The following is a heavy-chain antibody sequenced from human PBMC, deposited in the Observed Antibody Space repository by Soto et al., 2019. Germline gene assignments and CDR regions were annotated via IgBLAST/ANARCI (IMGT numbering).Heavy chain of an antibody. CDR1: GFTFREYG. CDR3: AKAQGCSGGSCRNYYYYGMDV. Sequence: GGSLRLSCAAAGFTFREYGMHWVRQAPGKGLEWVAVISYDGSNKFQADSVKGRFTISRDNSKNTLYLQMNSLRAEDTALYYCAKAQGCSGGSCRNYYYYGMDVWGQGTTVTVSS. D-gene: IGHD2-15*01. CDR2: ISYDGSNK. V-gene: IGHV3-30*18. J-gene: IGHJ6*02.